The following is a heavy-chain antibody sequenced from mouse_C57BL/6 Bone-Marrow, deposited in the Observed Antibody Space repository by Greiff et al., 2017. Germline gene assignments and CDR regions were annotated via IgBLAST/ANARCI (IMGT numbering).Heavy chain of an antibody. CDR2: IYPRSGYT. CDR1: GYTFTSYG. Sequence: VKLVESGAELARPGASVKLSCKASGYTFTSYGISWVKQRTGQGLEWIGEIYPRSGYTYYNEKFKGKATLTADKSSSTAYMELRSLTSEDSAVYYCARDDNYGGFDYWGQGTTLTVSS. V-gene: IGHV1-81*01. D-gene: IGHD2-1*01. CDR3: ARDDNYGGFDY. J-gene: IGHJ2*01.